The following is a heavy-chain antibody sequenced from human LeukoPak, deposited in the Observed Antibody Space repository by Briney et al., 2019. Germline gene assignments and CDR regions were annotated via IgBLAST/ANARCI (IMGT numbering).Heavy chain of an antibody. D-gene: IGHD6-19*01. CDR3: AKKFYVPGIAVAGGFDY. Sequence: PSGTLSLTCAVSSASINSNWWSWVRQPPGKRLEWIGEIYDSGSTNYNPTLKSRVTISVDKSKNQFSLSLTSVTAADTAVYYGAKKFYVPGIAVAGGFDYWGQGTLVTVSS. V-gene: IGHV4-4*02. CDR1: SASINSNW. CDR2: IYDSGST. J-gene: IGHJ4*02.